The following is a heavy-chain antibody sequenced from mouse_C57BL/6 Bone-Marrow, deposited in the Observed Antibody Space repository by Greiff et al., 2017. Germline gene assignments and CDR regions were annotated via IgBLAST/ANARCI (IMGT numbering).Heavy chain of an antibody. J-gene: IGHJ4*01. CDR1: GYTFTSYG. V-gene: IGHV1-81*01. Sequence: QVQLKESGAELARPGASVKLSCKASGYTFTSYGISWVKQRTGQGLEWIGEIYPRSGNNYYNEKLKGKATLTADKSSSTAYMELRSLTSEDSAVYFCARGAWGAMDYWGQGTSVTVSS. CDR2: IYPRSGNN. CDR3: ARGAWGAMDY.